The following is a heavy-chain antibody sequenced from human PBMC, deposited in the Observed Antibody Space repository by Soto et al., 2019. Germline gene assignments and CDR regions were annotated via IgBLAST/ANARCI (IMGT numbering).Heavy chain of an antibody. Sequence: EASVTVSCTASGFPFTSSAVQWVRQARGPRREWIGWIVVGSGNTNYAQKFQDRVTITRDMSTSTAYMERRSLRADDTAVYYCAAEATSSTTVTTGDAFEIWGQGTMVTVSS. CDR3: AAEATSSTTVTTGDAFEI. J-gene: IGHJ3*02. CDR2: IVVGSGNT. D-gene: IGHD4-17*01. V-gene: IGHV1-58*01. CDR1: GFPFTSSA.